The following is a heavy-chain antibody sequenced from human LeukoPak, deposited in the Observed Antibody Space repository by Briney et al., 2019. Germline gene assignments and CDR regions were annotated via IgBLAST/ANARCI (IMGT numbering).Heavy chain of an antibody. D-gene: IGHD1-26*01. Sequence: SEILSLTCTVSGGTISSYYRSWIRQPPGKGLEWIGYIHSIGNSDYNPSLKSGFTISVDTSNNQFSLKVISVTAADTAVYYCVRDSKRHLVGPTQGWFDPWGQRILVSVSS. V-gene: IGHV4-59*12. CDR1: GGTISSYY. CDR2: IHSIGNS. J-gene: IGHJ5*02. CDR3: VRDSKRHLVGPTQGWFDP.